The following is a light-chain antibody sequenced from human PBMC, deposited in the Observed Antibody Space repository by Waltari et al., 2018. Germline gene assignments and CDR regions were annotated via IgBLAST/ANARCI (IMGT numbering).Light chain of an antibody. CDR2: WAS. V-gene: IGKV4-1*01. J-gene: IGKJ4*01. Sequence: DIEMTQSPDSLAVSLGERATINCKSSQSVLYSSNNKNYLAWYQHKPGQPPKLLIYWASTRESGVPERFSGSESGTDFTLTISSLQAEDVAVYYCQQHYNTPLTFGGGTKVEVK. CDR3: QQHYNTPLT. CDR1: QSVLYSSNNKNY.